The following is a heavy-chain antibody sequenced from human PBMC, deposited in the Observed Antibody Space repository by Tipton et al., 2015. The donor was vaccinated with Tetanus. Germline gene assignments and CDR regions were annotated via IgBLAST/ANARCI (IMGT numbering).Heavy chain of an antibody. V-gene: IGHV4-59*01. D-gene: IGHD3-3*01. Sequence: GLVKPSETLSLTCTVSGGSISSYYWSWIRQPPGKGLEWIGYIYYSGSTNYNPSLKSRVTISVDTSKNQFSLKLSSVTAADTAVYYCARSGSGRWQGSGYYKEPRVSYYGMDVWGQGTTVTVSS. CDR2: IYYSGST. J-gene: IGHJ6*02. CDR1: GGSISSYY. CDR3: ARSGSGRWQGSGYYKEPRVSYYGMDV.